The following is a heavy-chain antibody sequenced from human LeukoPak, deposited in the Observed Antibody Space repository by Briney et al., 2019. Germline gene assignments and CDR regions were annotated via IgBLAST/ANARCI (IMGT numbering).Heavy chain of an antibody. V-gene: IGHV3-21*01. J-gene: IGHJ4*01. Sequence: GGSLRLSCAASGFTFSTFTMNWVRQAPGKGLEWVSSITISGTFIYYADSVKGRFTISRDNAKISLYLQMNSLRAEDTAVYYCAREDSSGYYKGLDYWGHGTLVTVSS. D-gene: IGHD3-22*01. CDR2: ITISGTFI. CDR1: GFTFSTFT. CDR3: AREDSSGYYKGLDY.